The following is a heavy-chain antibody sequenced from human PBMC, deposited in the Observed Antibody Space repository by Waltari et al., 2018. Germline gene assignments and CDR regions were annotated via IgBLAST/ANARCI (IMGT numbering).Heavy chain of an antibody. J-gene: IGHJ3*01. CDR2: MSYNGAP. CDR1: GGSITSNRHY. Sequence: QLQLQESGPGLGKPSETLSLTCIVSGGSITSNRHYWAWIRQPPGQGREWIGTMSYNGAPYSGPSLKSRVTVSRDTSKTHLSLTLGSVTAADTAVYYCATYIGASIGTAAFDVWGQGTMVTVSS. CDR3: ATYIGASIGTAAFDV. V-gene: IGHV4-39*02. D-gene: IGHD5-12*01.